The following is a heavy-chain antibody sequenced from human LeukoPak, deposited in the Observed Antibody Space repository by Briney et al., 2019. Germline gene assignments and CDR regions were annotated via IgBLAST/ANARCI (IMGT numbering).Heavy chain of an antibody. CDR1: GGTFSSYA. J-gene: IGHJ6*03. D-gene: IGHD5-12*01. V-gene: IGHV1-69*13. CDR3: ARGIKWQYYYYYMDV. CDR2: IIPIFGTA. Sequence: GASVKVSCKASGGTFSSYAISWVRQAPGQGLEWMGGIIPIFGTANYAQKFQGGVTITADESTSTAYMELSSLRSEDTAVYYCARGIKWQYYYYYMDVWGKGTTVTISS.